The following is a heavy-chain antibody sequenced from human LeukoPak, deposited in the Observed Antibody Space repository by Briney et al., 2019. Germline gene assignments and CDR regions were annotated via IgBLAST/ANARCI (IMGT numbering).Heavy chain of an antibody. Sequence: HGGSLRLSAVASGFTFRSNYMRWVRRAPGKELVWFSAICCSGGSTYYADSVKGRFTISRENYKNTLYLQMNSLRAEDAAVYYCASSGRTGMGWFDPWGQGTLVTVSS. D-gene: IGHD1-14*01. J-gene: IGHJ5*02. CDR1: GFTFRSNY. CDR3: ASSGRTGMGWFDP. CDR2: ICCSGGST. V-gene: IGHV3-23*01.